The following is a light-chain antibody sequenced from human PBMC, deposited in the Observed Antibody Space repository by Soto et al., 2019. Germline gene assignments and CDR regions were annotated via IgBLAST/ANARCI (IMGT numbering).Light chain of an antibody. J-gene: IGKJ2*01. CDR1: QSISSW. CDR3: QQYNSYPYT. V-gene: IGKV1-5*01. Sequence: DIQMTQSPSTLSASVGDRVTITCRASQSISSWLAWYQQKPGKAPKLLIYDASSLESGVPSRFSGSGSGTEFTPTISSLQPDDFATYYCQQYNSYPYTFGQGTKLESK. CDR2: DAS.